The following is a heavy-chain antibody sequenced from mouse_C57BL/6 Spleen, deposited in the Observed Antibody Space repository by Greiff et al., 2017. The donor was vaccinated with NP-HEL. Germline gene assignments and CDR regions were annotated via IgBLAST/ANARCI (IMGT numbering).Heavy chain of an antibody. CDR2: ISDGGSYT. CDR3: ARGGGTDYAMDY. J-gene: IGHJ4*01. V-gene: IGHV5-4*01. Sequence: EVQLVESGGGLVKPGGSLNLSCAASGFTFSSYAMSWVRQTPEKRLEWVATISDGGSYTYYPDNVKGRFTISRDNAKNNLYLQMSHLKSEDTAMYYCARGGGTDYAMDYWGQGTSVTVSS. CDR1: GFTFSSYA. D-gene: IGHD3-3*01.